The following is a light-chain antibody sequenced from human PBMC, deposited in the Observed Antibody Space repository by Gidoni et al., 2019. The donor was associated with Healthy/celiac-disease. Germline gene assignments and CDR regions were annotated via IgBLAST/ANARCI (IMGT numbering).Light chain of an antibody. CDR3: QQSYSKVT. CDR1: QSISSY. J-gene: IGKJ3*01. CDR2: AAS. V-gene: IGKV1-39*01. Sequence: DIQTTQSPSSLSASVGDRVTITCRASQSISSYLNWYQQKPGKAPKLLIYAASSLQSGVPSGFSGSGSGTDFTLTISSLQPEDFASYYCQQSYSKVTFGPGTKVDIK.